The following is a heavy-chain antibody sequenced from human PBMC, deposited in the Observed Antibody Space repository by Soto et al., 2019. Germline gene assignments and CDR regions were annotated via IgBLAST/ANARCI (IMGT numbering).Heavy chain of an antibody. CDR3: TRGPTGPADY. CDR1: GFTFSGYW. Sequence: EVQLVESGGGLVQPGGSLRLSCAASGFTFSGYWMHWVRQGPGKGLVWVSRINGDGSRISYADSVKGRFTISRDNAKNTLDLGMNGLRAEDTAVYYCTRGPTGPADYWGQGPLVTVSS. CDR2: INGDGSRI. J-gene: IGHJ4*02. V-gene: IGHV3-74*01. D-gene: IGHD1-1*01.